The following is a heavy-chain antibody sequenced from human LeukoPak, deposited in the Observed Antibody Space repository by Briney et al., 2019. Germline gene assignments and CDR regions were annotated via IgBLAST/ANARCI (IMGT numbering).Heavy chain of an antibody. CDR3: ASWAGYSSGWSGPFDY. J-gene: IGHJ4*02. D-gene: IGHD6-19*01. CDR2: VDPKSGGT. CDR1: GYTFTGHY. V-gene: IGHV1-2*02. Sequence: ASVKVSCKASGYTFTGHYIHWVRQAPGQGLEWMGWVDPKSGGTSYSRSFQGRVTMTRDTSVSTAYMELSRLRSDDTAVYYCASWAGYSSGWSGPFDYWGQGTLVTVSS.